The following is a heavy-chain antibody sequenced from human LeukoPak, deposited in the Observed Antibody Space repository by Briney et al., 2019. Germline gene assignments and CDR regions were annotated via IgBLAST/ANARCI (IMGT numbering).Heavy chain of an antibody. V-gene: IGHV3-11*04. J-gene: IGHJ4*02. Sequence: GGSLRLSCAASGFTFSDYYMSWIRQAPGKGLEGVSYISSSGSTIYYADSVKGRFTISRDNAKNSLYLQMNGLRAEDTAVYYCASVRFLEWLPIDYWGQGTLVTVSS. CDR3: ASVRFLEWLPIDY. D-gene: IGHD3-3*01. CDR1: GFTFSDYY. CDR2: ISSSGSTI.